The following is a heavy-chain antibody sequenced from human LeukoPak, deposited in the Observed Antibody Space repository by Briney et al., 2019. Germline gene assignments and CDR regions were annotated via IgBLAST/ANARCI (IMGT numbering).Heavy chain of an antibody. J-gene: IGHJ4*02. CDR3: ARGSADETPIDY. D-gene: IGHD6-19*01. V-gene: IGHV1-69*05. Sequence: SVKVSCKASGGTFSSYAISWVRQAPGQGLEWMGRIIPIFGTANYAQKFQGRVTITTDESTSTAYMELSSLRSEDTAVYYCARGSADETPIDYWGQGTLVTVSS. CDR1: GGTFSSYA. CDR2: IIPIFGTA.